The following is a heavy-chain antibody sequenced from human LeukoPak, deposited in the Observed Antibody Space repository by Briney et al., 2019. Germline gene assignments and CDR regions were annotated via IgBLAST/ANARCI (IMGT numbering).Heavy chain of an antibody. Sequence: SVKVSCKASGGTFSSYAISRVRQAPGQGLEWMGGIIPIFGTANYAQKFQGRVTITADRSTSTAYMELSSLRSGDTAIYYCARDTTTRTYYGMDVWGKGTTVTVSS. CDR3: ARDTTTRTYYGMDV. J-gene: IGHJ6*04. CDR1: GGTFSSYA. D-gene: IGHD1-14*01. CDR2: IIPIFGTA. V-gene: IGHV1-69*06.